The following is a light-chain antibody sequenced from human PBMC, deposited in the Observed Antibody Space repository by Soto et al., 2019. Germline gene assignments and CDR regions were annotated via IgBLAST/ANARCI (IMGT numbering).Light chain of an antibody. J-gene: IGKJ1*01. V-gene: IGKV3-20*01. CDR2: GAS. Sequence: EVLFTQSPVTLSVSPGERATLSFMASQSFRGLLAWYQQKPGQAPRLLIYGASSRATGIPDRFSGSGSGTDFTLTISRLEPEDFAVYYCQQYGSSGTFGQGTKWIS. CDR3: QQYGSSGT. CDR1: QSFRGL.